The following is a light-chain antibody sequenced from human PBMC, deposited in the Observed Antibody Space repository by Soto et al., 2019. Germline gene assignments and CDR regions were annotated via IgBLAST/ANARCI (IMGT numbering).Light chain of an antibody. J-gene: IGKJ4*01. CDR2: DAS. V-gene: IGKV3-11*01. Sequence: EIVLTQSPATLSLSPGERATLSCRASQSVSSDVAWYQQKPGQAPRLLIDDASNRATGIPDRFSGSVSGTDFTLTISSLEPEDFAVYYCQQRSNWPPLTCGGGTKVEIK. CDR3: QQRSNWPPLT. CDR1: QSVSSD.